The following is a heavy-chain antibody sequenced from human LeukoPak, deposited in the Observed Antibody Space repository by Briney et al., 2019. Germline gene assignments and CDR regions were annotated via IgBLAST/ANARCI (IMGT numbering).Heavy chain of an antibody. Sequence: GASVKVSCKASGGTFSSYAISWVRQAPGQGLEWMGRIIPILGIANYAQKFQGRVTITADKSTGTAYMELSSLRSEDTAVYYCARGVPGPIIVVVPAAIRNWFDPWGQGTLVTVSS. D-gene: IGHD2-2*02. J-gene: IGHJ5*02. CDR2: IIPILGIA. CDR1: GGTFSSYA. V-gene: IGHV1-69*04. CDR3: ARGVPGPIIVVVPAAIRNWFDP.